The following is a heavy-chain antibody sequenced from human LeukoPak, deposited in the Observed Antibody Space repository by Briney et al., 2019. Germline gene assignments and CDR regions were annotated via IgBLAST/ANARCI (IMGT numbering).Heavy chain of an antibody. CDR1: NGLFSCHY. CDR2: INQSGTM. V-gene: IGHV4-34*01. CDR3: AKGGTGYSSTWPFDY. J-gene: IGHJ4*02. Sequence: SDTLSRTCTVYNGLFSCHYWTGIRKPPGKGLEWIGDINQSGTMNYNPSPRSRVNLSLDRTNNQFSLKLTSVTAADRAVYYCAKGGTGYSSTWPFDYWGQGTPVTVSS. D-gene: IGHD6-13*01.